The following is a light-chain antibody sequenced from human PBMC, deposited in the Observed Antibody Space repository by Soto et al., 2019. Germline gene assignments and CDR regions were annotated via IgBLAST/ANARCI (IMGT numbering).Light chain of an antibody. CDR3: QSYDSSLSGSV. Sequence: QSVLTQPPSVSGAPGQRVTISCTGSISSIGAGYDLHWYQQLPGTAPKLLIYANSNRPSGVPDRFSGSKSGTSASLAITGLQTEDDADYYYQSYDSSLSGSVFGGGTKVTVL. CDR2: ANS. CDR1: ISSIGAGYD. V-gene: IGLV1-40*01. J-gene: IGLJ2*01.